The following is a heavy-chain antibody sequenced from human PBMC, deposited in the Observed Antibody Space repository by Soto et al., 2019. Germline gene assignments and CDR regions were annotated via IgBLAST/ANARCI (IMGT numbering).Heavy chain of an antibody. CDR2: ISSGSRTI. J-gene: IGHJ4*02. Sequence: EVQLVESGGGLVQPGGSLTLSCAASGFTFSSNAMNWVRQAPGKGLEWVSYISSGSRTIYYADSVKGRFTISRDNAKNSLYLQMNSLRDEDTAVYYCATDLRYNIGWYGWGQGTLVTVSS. V-gene: IGHV3-48*02. CDR3: ATDLRYNIGWYG. D-gene: IGHD6-19*01. CDR1: GFTFSSNA.